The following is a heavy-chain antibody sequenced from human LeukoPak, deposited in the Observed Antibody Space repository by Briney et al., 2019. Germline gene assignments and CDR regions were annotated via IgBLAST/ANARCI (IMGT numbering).Heavy chain of an antibody. D-gene: IGHD3-10*01. CDR1: GFTFSSYD. Sequence: GGSLRLSCAASGFTFSSYDMNWVRQAPGRELEWISYISYISDSGTTIYYADSVKGRFTISRDDAKNSVYLQMNSLRDEDTAVYYCATDGTPLRVGEVFFDNWGQGTLATVSS. CDR3: ATDGTPLRVGEVFFDN. J-gene: IGHJ4*02. CDR2: ISDSGTTI. V-gene: IGHV3-48*03.